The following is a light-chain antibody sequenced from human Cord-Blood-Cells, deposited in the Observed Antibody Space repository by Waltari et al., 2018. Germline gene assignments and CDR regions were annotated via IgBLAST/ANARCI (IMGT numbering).Light chain of an antibody. J-gene: IGLJ3*02. V-gene: IGLV1-40*01. Sequence: QSVLTQPPSVSGAPGQRVTIPCTGSSSTIGAGYDVHWYPQLPGTAPKLLIYGNSNRPSGVPDRFSGSKSGTSASLAITGLQAEDEADYYCQSYDSSLSGSVFGGGTKLTVL. CDR3: QSYDSSLSGSV. CDR1: SSTIGAGYD. CDR2: GNS.